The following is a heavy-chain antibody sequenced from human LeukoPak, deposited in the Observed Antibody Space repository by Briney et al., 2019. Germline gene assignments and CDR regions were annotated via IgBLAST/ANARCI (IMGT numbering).Heavy chain of an antibody. Sequence: PGGSLRLSCAASGFTVSSNYMSWVRQAPGKGLEWVSVIYSGGSTYYADSVKGRFTISRDNSKNTLYLQMNSLRAEDTAVYYCARDRKGYYYYYMDVWGKGTTVTISS. CDR1: GFTVSSNY. J-gene: IGHJ6*03. CDR2: IYSGGST. CDR3: ARDRKGYYYYYMDV. V-gene: IGHV3-66*01.